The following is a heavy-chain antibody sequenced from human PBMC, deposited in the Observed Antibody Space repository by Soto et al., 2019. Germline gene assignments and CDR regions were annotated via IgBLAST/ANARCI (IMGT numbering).Heavy chain of an antibody. Sequence: RGSLRLSCAASGFIFGAHAMSWVRQAPGKGLEWVSAINWIGGSTNYADSMKGRFTISRDNAKNSLYLQMSSLRAEDTALYYCGRYGGTQHLYFDYWGQGTPVPVSS. CDR1: GFIFGAHA. CDR2: INWIGGST. D-gene: IGHD3-16*01. J-gene: IGHJ4*02. V-gene: IGHV3-20*04. CDR3: GRYGGTQHLYFDY.